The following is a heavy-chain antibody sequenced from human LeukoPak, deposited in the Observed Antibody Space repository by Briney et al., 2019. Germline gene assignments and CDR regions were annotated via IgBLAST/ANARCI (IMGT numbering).Heavy chain of an antibody. CDR2: IYASGST. CDR1: GGSISSGSYY. Sequence: SQTLSLTCTVSGGSISSGSYYWSWIRQPAGKGLEWIGRIYASGSTNYNPSLKSRVTISDTSKNQFSLKLSSVTAADTAVYYCARSGRGPSYYYYYMDVWGKGTTVTVSS. J-gene: IGHJ6*03. CDR3: ARSGRGPSYYYYYMDV. V-gene: IGHV4-61*02.